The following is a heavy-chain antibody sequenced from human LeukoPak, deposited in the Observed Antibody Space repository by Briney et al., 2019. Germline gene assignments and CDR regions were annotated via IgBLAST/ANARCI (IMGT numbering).Heavy chain of an antibody. D-gene: IGHD3-3*01. CDR1: GFTFSSYA. CDR3: AKGGLKWFQIAYFDY. CDR2: ISGSGGST. V-gene: IGHV3-23*01. Sequence: GGSLRLSCAASGFTFSSYAMSWVRQAPGKGLEWVSAISGSGGSTYYADSVKGRFTISGDNSKNTLYLQMNSLRAEDTAVYYCAKGGLKWFQIAYFDYWGQGTLVTVPS. J-gene: IGHJ4*02.